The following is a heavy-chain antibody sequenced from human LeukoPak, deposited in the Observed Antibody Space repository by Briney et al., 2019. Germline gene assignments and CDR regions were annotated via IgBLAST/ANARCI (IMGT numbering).Heavy chain of an antibody. CDR3: AREGDGYNSPIDY. CDR2: IYSGGST. Sequence: GGSLRLSCAASGFTVSSNYMSWVRQAPGKGLEWVSVIYSGGSTYYADSAKGRFTISRDNAKNSLFLQMNSLRAEDTAVYYCAREGDGYNSPIDYWGQGTLVTVSS. V-gene: IGHV3-53*01. J-gene: IGHJ4*02. D-gene: IGHD5-24*01. CDR1: GFTVSSNY.